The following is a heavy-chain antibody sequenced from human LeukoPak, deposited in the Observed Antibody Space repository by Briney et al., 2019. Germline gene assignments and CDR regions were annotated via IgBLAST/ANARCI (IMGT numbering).Heavy chain of an antibody. D-gene: IGHD3-22*01. J-gene: IGHJ4*02. Sequence: SVKVSCKASGGTFSSSAISWVRQAPGQGLGWMGKIIPILGIANYAQKFQGRVTITADKSTRTAYMEVSSLRSEDTAVYYCARSYYYESSGYYYYPYWGQGTLVTVSS. CDR1: GGTFSSSA. CDR2: IIPILGIA. V-gene: IGHV1-69*04. CDR3: ARSYYYESSGYYYYPY.